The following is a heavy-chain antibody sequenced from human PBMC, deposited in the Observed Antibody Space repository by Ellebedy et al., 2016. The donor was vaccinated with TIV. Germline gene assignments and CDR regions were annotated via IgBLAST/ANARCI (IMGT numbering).Heavy chain of an antibody. CDR3: ATVAAGTVGGSRNFDY. CDR2: INHSGST. V-gene: IGHV4-34*01. CDR1: GGSFSGYY. J-gene: IGHJ4*02. D-gene: IGHD6-13*01. Sequence: SETLSLTXAVYGGSFSGYYWSWIRQPPGKGLEWIGEINHSGSTNYNPSLKSRVTISVDTSKNQFSLKLSSVTAADTAVYYCATVAAGTVGGSRNFDYWGQGTLVTVSS.